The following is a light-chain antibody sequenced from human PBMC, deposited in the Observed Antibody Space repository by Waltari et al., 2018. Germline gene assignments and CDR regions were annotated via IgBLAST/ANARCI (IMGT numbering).Light chain of an antibody. V-gene: IGKV3-11*01. CDR1: QSVSSS. Sequence: EIVLTQSPGTLSLFLGERATPSCRASQSVSSSLAWYQHKPGRAPRLLIYDASKRATGIPARFSGSGSGTDFTLTISGLEPEDFAVYYCQHRINWPTFGQGTKVEIE. CDR2: DAS. J-gene: IGKJ1*01. CDR3: QHRINWPT.